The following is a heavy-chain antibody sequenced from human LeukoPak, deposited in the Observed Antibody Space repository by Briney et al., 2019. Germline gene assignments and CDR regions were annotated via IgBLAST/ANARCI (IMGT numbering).Heavy chain of an antibody. CDR3: AREEEGYYYGSGSYFDP. V-gene: IGHV3-7*03. CDR1: GFTFSSYW. J-gene: IGHJ5*02. D-gene: IGHD3-10*01. CDR2: IKQDGSEK. Sequence: AGGSLRLSCAASGFTFSSYWMSWVRQAPGKGREWVANIKQDGSEKYYVDSVKGRFTISRDNAKNSLYLQMNSLRAEDTAVYYCAREEEGYYYGSGSYFDPWDQGTLVTVSS.